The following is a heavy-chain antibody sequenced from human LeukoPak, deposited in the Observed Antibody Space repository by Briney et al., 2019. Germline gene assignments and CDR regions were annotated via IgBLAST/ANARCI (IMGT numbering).Heavy chain of an antibody. V-gene: IGHV4-4*07. CDR1: GGSISSYY. J-gene: IGHJ2*01. Sequence: SETLSLTCTVSGGSISSYYCSWIRQPAGKGLEWIGRIYTSGSTNYNPSLKSRVTMSVDTSKNQFSLKLSSVPAADTAVYYCARPDYDNKWRVWWYFDLWGRGTLVTVSS. CDR2: IYTSGST. CDR3: ARPDYDNKWRVWWYFDL. D-gene: IGHD3-22*01.